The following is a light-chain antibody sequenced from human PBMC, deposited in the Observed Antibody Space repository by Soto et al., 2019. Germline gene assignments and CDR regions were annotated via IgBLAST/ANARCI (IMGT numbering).Light chain of an antibody. CDR1: QGVSSY. J-gene: IGKJ1*01. Sequence: QLTQSPSSLSASVGDRVTISCRASQGVSSYLAWYQQKPGKAPKLLIYGASTLQSGVPSRFSGSGSGTDFTLTISSLRPEDFATYYCQQLNSHPPWTFGQGTKVDIK. CDR3: QQLNSHPPWT. V-gene: IGKV1-9*01. CDR2: GAS.